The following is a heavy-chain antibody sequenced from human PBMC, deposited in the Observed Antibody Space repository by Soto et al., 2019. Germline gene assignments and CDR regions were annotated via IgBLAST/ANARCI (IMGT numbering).Heavy chain of an antibody. Sequence: ASVKVSCKASGYTFSDFDINWLRQAAGQGPEWMGWMNAKSGDTFSAQRLQGKFNMTWDTSLSTAYMEVGSLTSDDAAIYYCARANPFNYAAFDVWGQGTTVTVSS. V-gene: IGHV1-8*01. CDR3: ARANPFNYAAFDV. CDR2: MNAKSGDT. D-gene: IGHD3-16*01. CDR1: GYTFSDFD. J-gene: IGHJ6*02.